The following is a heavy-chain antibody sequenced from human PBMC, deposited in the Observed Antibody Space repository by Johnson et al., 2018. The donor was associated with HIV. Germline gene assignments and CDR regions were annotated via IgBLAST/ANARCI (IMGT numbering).Heavy chain of an antibody. D-gene: IGHD3-22*01. CDR2: IKSKTDGGTT. CDR1: GFTVSNAW. Sequence: VQLVESGGGLVKPGGSLRLSCGASGFTVSNAWMSWVRQAPGKGLEWVGRIKSKTDGGTTDYAAPVKGRFTISRDDSKKTLYLQMNSRKTEDTAVYYCTTARVSYDSSGNNAFDIWGQGTMVTVSS. CDR3: TTARVSYDSSGNNAFDI. J-gene: IGHJ3*02. V-gene: IGHV3-15*01.